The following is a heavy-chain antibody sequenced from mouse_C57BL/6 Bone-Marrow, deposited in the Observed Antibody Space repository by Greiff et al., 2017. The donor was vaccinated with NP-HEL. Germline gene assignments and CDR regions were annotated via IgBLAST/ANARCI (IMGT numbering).Heavy chain of an antibody. CDR3: ATPPHYSNYVYWYFDV. J-gene: IGHJ1*03. Sequence: QVQLQQPGAELVKPGASVKLSCEASGYTFTSYWMHWVKQRPGQGLEWIGMIHPNSGSTNYNEKFKSKATLTVDKSSSTAYMQLSSLTSEDSAVYYCATPPHYSNYVYWYFDVWGTGTTVTVSS. CDR1: GYTFTSYW. D-gene: IGHD2-5*01. V-gene: IGHV1-64*01. CDR2: IHPNSGST.